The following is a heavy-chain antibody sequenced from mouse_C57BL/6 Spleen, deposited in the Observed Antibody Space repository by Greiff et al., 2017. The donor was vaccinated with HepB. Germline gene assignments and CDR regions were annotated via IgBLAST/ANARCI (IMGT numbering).Heavy chain of an antibody. D-gene: IGHD1-1*01. CDR3: ARPPTVVARGYWYFDV. CDR2: IYPSDSET. J-gene: IGHJ1*03. CDR1: GYTFTSYW. V-gene: IGHV1-61*01. Sequence: QVQLQQPGAELVRPGSSVKLSCKASGYTFTSYWMDWVKQRPGQGLEWIGNIYPSDSETHYNQKFKDKATLTVDKSSSTAYMQLSSLTSEDSAVYYCARPPTVVARGYWYFDVWGTGTTVTVSS.